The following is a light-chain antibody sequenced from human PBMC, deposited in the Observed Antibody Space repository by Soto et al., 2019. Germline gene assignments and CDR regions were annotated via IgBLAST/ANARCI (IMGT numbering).Light chain of an antibody. CDR3: CSYAGSYTLV. Sequence: QSALTQPRSVSGSPGQSVTISCTGTSSVFGGYNYVSWYQQHPGKAPKLMIYDVSKRPSGVPDRFSGSKSGNTASLTISGLQAEDEADYYCCSYAGSYTLVFGGGTKVTVL. CDR1: SSVFGGYNY. J-gene: IGLJ2*01. CDR2: DVS. V-gene: IGLV2-11*01.